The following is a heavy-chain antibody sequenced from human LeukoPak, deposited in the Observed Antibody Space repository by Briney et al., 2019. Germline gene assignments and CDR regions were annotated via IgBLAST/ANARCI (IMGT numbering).Heavy chain of an antibody. V-gene: IGHV3-11*04. CDR3: ARIEYYDSSGS. CDR2: ITNTGSTI. J-gene: IGHJ5*02. Sequence: GGSLRLSCAASGFTFGDYYMGWIRQAPGKGLECVSYITNTGSTIYSADSVKGRFTISRDNAKNSLYLQMNSLRAEDTAVYYCARIEYYDSSGSWGQGTLVTVSS. CDR1: GFTFGDYY. D-gene: IGHD3-22*01.